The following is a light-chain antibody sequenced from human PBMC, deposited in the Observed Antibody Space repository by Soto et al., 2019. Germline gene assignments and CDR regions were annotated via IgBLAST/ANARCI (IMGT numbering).Light chain of an antibody. CDR1: QSFSSSY. CDR2: ETS. Sequence: IVLTQSPGTLSLSPGERATLSRRASQSFSSSYLAWYQQKPGQAPRLLIYETSSRATGIPDRFSGSGSQTDFTLTISRLEPEDFAVYYCQQYGTSPRTFGQGTKGDIK. J-gene: IGKJ1*01. V-gene: IGKV3-20*01. CDR3: QQYGTSPRT.